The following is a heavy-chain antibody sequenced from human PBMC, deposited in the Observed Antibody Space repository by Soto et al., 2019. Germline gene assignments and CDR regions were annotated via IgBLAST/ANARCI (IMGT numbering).Heavy chain of an antibody. CDR2: ISGSDGKT. V-gene: IGHV3-23*01. Sequence: GGSLRLSCAASGFSFGSYALIWVRQAPGKELEWVSTISGSDGKTFYADSVKGRFSISRDTSQSTLYLQMNSLRADDTAIYYCARWSYLDYWGQGTRVTVSS. CDR1: GFSFGSYA. CDR3: ARWSYLDY. D-gene: IGHD3-3*01. J-gene: IGHJ4*02.